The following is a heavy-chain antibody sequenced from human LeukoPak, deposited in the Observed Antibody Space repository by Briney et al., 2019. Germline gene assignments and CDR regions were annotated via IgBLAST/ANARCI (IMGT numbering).Heavy chain of an antibody. CDR1: GGSISSRNNY. D-gene: IGHD5-24*01. CDR2: IHYSGTT. CDR3: ARHEEEDGYNAKTFDY. J-gene: IGHJ4*02. Sequence: PSETLSLTCTVSGGSISSRNNYWGWVRQPPGKGLECIRSIHYSGTTYYNPSLKSRVTISVDTSKNQFSLKLSSMTAADTAVYYCARHEEEDGYNAKTFDYWGQGTLVTVSS. V-gene: IGHV4-39*01.